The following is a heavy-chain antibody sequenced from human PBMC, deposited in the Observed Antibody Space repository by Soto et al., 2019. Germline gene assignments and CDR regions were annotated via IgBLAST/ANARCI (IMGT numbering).Heavy chain of an antibody. CDR1: GDSVSSNSAA. CDR2: TYYRSKWYN. Sequence: SQTLSLTCAISGDSVSSNSAAWNWIRQSPSRGLEWLGRTYYRSKWYNDYAVSVKSRITINPDTSKNQFSLQLNSVTPEDTAVYYCARVIRSVACIAARPDYYYYGMDVWGQGTTVTVSS. CDR3: ARVIRSVACIAARPDYYYYGMDV. J-gene: IGHJ6*02. V-gene: IGHV6-1*01. D-gene: IGHD6-6*01.